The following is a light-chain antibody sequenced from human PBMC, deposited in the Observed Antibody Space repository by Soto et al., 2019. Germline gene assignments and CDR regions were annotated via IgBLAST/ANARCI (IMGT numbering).Light chain of an antibody. CDR3: QRSARSPTT. J-gene: IGKJ4*01. Sequence: EIVLTQSPGTLSLSPGERATLSCRASQSVSSTYLAWYQQQPGQDPSLLIYGASRRATGIPDRFSGSGSGTDFTLTISRLEPEDFAVYYCQRSARSPTTFGGGTKVEIK. V-gene: IGKV3-20*01. CDR1: QSVSSTY. CDR2: GAS.